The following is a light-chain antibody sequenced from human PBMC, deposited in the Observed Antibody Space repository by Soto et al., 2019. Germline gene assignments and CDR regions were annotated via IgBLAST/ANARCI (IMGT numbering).Light chain of an antibody. V-gene: IGKV3-20*01. Sequence: EIVMTQSPATLSVSAGERATLSCRARQSVRSNLAWYQQKPGQAPRLLIYGASSRATGIPDRFSGSGSGTDFTLSVSRLEPEDFAVYFCQQYGSSPATFGQGTKVDIK. CDR3: QQYGSSPAT. CDR2: GAS. CDR1: QSVRSN. J-gene: IGKJ1*01.